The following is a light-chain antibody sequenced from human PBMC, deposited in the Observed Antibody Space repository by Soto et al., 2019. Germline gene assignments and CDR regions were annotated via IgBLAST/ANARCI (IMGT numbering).Light chain of an antibody. CDR2: DVS. Sequence: SALTQPASVSGSPGQSITISCTGSSSDVGGYNYVSWYQHHPGKAPKLMIYDVSNRPSGISNRFSGSKSGNTASLTISGLQPEDEGGYYCSSYTTSNTRQIVFGTGTKVTVL. V-gene: IGLV2-14*03. CDR1: SSDVGGYNY. J-gene: IGLJ1*01. CDR3: SSYTTSNTRQIV.